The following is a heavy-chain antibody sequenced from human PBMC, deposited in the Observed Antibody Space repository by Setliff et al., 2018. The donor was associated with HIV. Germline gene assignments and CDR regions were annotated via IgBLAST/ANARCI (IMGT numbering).Heavy chain of an antibody. Sequence: GESLKISCATSGFTFGDYAMSWVRQAPGKGLEWVGFIRSKAYGGTTEYAASVKGRFTISRDDSKSIAYLQMNSLKTEDTAVYYCTRDVFMVEMATTYYYGMDVWGQGTTVTVSS. D-gene: IGHD5-12*01. CDR1: GFTFGDYA. J-gene: IGHJ6*02. CDR2: IRSKAYGGTT. V-gene: IGHV3-49*04. CDR3: TRDVFMVEMATTYYYGMDV.